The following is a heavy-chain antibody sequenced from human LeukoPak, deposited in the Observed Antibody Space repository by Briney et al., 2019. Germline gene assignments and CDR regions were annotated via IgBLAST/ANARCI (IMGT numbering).Heavy chain of an antibody. CDR2: INPNSGGT. D-gene: IGHD2-2*01. CDR1: GYTFTGYY. V-gene: IGHV1-2*02. Sequence: ASVKVSCKASGYTFTGYYMHWVRQAPGQGLEWMGWINPNSGGTNYAQKFQGRVTMTTDTSTSTAYMELRSLRSDDTAVYYCARDQSYARIHNWFDPWGQGTLVTVSS. J-gene: IGHJ5*02. CDR3: ARDQSYARIHNWFDP.